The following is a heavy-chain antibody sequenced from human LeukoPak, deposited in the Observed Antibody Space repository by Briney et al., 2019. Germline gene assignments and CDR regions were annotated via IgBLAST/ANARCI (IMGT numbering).Heavy chain of an antibody. CDR2: INSDGRRT. V-gene: IGHV3-74*01. D-gene: IGHD4-11*01. CDR1: GFTLISYW. Sequence: GSLRLSCAASGFTLISYWIHWVRQAPGKGLVWVSRINSDGRRTTYADSVKGRFTISRDNAKNTLYLQMNSLRTEDTAVYYCAKTTGRADYSSDGGYYGLDVWGQGTTVTVSS. J-gene: IGHJ6*02. CDR3: AKTTGRADYSSDGGYYGLDV.